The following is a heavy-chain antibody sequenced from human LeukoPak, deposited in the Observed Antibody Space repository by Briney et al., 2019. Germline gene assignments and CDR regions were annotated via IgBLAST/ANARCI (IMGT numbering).Heavy chain of an antibody. CDR1: GFTFSNHA. J-gene: IGHJ4*02. Sequence: AGGSLRLSCAASGFTFSNHAMSWVRQAPEKGLEWVSGISSSGGSTYSADSVKGRLTISRDNAKDSLYLQMNSLRAEDSAVYYCARDFFHSDISRPFDYWGQGTLVTVSS. D-gene: IGHD3-3*02. CDR3: ARDFFHSDISRPFDY. CDR2: ISSSGGST. V-gene: IGHV3-23*01.